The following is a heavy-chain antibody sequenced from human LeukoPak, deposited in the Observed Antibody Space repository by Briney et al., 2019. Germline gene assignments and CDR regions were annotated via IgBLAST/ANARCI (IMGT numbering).Heavy chain of an antibody. CDR2: ISSSSSYI. J-gene: IGHJ3*02. Sequence: PGGSLRLSCAASGFTFSSYSMNWVRQAPGKGLEWVSSISSSSSYIYYADSVKGRFTISRDNAKNSLYLQMNSLRAEDTAVYYCATLRISGGKPGAFDIWGQGTMVTVSS. V-gene: IGHV3-21*04. D-gene: IGHD4-23*01. CDR3: ATLRISGGKPGAFDI. CDR1: GFTFSSYS.